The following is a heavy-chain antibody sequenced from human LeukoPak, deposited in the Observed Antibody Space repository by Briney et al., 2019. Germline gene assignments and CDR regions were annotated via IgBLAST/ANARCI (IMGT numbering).Heavy chain of an antibody. V-gene: IGHV3-20*04. CDR3: ARAPTGGLELPTTFDY. CDR1: GFTFDDYG. D-gene: IGHD1-7*01. CDR2: INWNGGST. J-gene: IGHJ4*02. Sequence: GGSLRLSCAASGFTFDDYGMSWVRQAPGKGLEWVSGINWNGGSTGYADSVKGRFTISRDNAKNSLYLQMNSLRAEDTALYYCARAPTGGLELPTTFDYWGQGNLVTVSS.